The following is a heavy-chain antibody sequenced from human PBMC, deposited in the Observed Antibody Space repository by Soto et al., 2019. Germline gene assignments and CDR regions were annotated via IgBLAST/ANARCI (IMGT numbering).Heavy chain of an antibody. D-gene: IGHD5-12*01. CDR2: INSGGGST. Sequence: SLRLSCAASGFTFSSFAMGWVRQAPGKGLQWVSTINSGGGSTYYADSVNGRFTISRDNSKNTLYLQMSNLGAEDTALYYCAKERGSKNSFDYWGQGTLVTVSS. CDR1: GFTFSSFA. J-gene: IGHJ4*02. V-gene: IGHV3-23*01. CDR3: AKERGSKNSFDY.